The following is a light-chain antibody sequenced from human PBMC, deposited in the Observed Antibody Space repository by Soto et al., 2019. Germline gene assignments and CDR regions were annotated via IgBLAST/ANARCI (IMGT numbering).Light chain of an antibody. J-gene: IGLJ7*01. V-gene: IGLV7-46*01. CDR2: DTS. Sequence: QAVVTQEPSLTVSPGGTVTLTCGSSTGDVTNGRWPYWFQQRPGQVPRTLIHDTSNKHSWTPDRFSGSLLGGKADLTLSGAQPEDEAAYYCLLFYDGVAVFGGGTQLTVL. CDR1: TGDVTNGRW. CDR3: LLFYDGVAV.